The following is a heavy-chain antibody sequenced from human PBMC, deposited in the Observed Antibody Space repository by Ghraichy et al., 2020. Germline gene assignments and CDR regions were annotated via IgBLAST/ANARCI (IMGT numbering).Heavy chain of an antibody. CDR2: IYDSGTT. J-gene: IGHJ4*02. D-gene: IGHD6-19*01. CDR3: ARLDSSGPGDY. CDR1: GGSIRSSSYS. Sequence: SETLSLTCTVSGGSIRSSSYSWGWIRQPPGKGLEWVGQIYDSGTTQYSPSLKSRVTMSVDASKNQFSLKLTSLTATDTAVYYCARLDSSGPGDYWGQGTLVTVSS. V-gene: IGHV4-39*01.